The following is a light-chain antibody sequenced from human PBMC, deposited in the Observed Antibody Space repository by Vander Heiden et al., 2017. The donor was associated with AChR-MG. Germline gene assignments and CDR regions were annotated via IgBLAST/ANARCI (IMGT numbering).Light chain of an antibody. Sequence: QTVVTQEPSFSVSPGGTVTLTCGLSSASVSSTYYPTWYQQTPGQAPRPLIYNTNTRSSGVPDRFSGSILENKSALTITGAQAEDESDYFCVLYMGSGVSVFGGGTKLTVL. J-gene: IGLJ2*01. CDR2: NTN. CDR3: VLYMGSGVSV. CDR1: SASVSSTYY. V-gene: IGLV8-61*01.